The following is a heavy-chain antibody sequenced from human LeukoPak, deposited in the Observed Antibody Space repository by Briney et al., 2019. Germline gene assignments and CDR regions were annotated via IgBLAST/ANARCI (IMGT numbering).Heavy chain of an antibody. CDR3: ARAAPSGWLDY. CDR1: GFTVSSNY. D-gene: IGHD6-19*01. J-gene: IGHJ4*02. V-gene: IGHV3-66*01. CDR2: IYSGGST. Sequence: PGGSLRPSCAASGFTVSSNYMSWVRQAPGKGLEWVSVIYSGGSTYYADSVKGRFTISRDNFKNTLYLQMNSLRAEDTAVYYCARAAPSGWLDYWGQGTLVTVSS.